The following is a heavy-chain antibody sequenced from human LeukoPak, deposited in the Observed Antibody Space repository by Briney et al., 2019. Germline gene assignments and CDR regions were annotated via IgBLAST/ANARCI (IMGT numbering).Heavy chain of an antibody. CDR1: GGTFSSYD. CDR3: ARDRDSEGDSYGY. D-gene: IGHD5-18*01. J-gene: IGHJ4*02. V-gene: IGHV1-69*13. CDR2: IIPIFGTA. Sequence: SVKVCCKSSGGTFSSYDISWGRQAPGQGLELMGGIIPIFGTANNSQKFQGRVPITADESTSTAYMELSSLRSEDTAVYYCARDRDSEGDSYGYWGQGTLVTVSS.